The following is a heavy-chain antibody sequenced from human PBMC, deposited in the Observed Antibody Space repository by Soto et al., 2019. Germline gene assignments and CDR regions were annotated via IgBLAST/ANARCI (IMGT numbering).Heavy chain of an antibody. CDR1: GFTFSSYG. V-gene: IGHV3-30*18. D-gene: IGHD3-10*01. CDR3: AKDAVWFGELLSPKLDY. CDR2: ISYDGSNK. J-gene: IGHJ4*02. Sequence: QVQLVESGGGVVQPGRSLRLSCAASGFTFSSYGMHWVRQAPGKGLEWVAVISYDGSNKYYADSVKGRFTIYRDNSKNTLYLQMNSLRAEDTAVYYCAKDAVWFGELLSPKLDYWGQGTLVTVSS.